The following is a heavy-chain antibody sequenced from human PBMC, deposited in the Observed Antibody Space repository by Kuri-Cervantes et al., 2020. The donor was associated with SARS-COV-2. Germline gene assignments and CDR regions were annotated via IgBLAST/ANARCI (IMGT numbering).Heavy chain of an antibody. V-gene: IGHV4-34*01. D-gene: IGHD6-13*01. CDR2: INHSGST. J-gene: IGHJ4*02. Sequence: ESLKISCAVYGGSFSGYYWSWIRRPPGKGLEWIGEINHSGSTNYNPSLKSRVTISVDTSKNQFSLKLSSVTAADTAVYYCARGPRYSSSWYQTLDYWGQGTLVTVSS. CDR3: ARGPRYSSSWYQTLDY. CDR1: GGSFSGYY.